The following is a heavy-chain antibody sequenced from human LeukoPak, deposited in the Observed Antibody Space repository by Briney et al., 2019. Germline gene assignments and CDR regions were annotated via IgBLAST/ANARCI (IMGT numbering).Heavy chain of an antibody. Sequence: GGSLRLSCAASGFTFSSYAMNWVRQAPGKGLEWVSAISASGDSTYYADSVKGRFTTSRDNSKNTLHLQMNSLRAEDTAVFYCAKSYGSGWYGNYFDYWGQGTLVTVSS. J-gene: IGHJ4*02. CDR1: GFTFSSYA. CDR2: ISASGDST. CDR3: AKSYGSGWYGNYFDY. D-gene: IGHD6-19*01. V-gene: IGHV3-23*01.